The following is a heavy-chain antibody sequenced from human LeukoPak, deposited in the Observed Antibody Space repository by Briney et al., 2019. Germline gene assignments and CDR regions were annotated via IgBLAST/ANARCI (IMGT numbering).Heavy chain of an antibody. Sequence: PSETLSLTCTVSGRSISSYYWSWLRQPPGKGLEWLGYIYYSGSTNYNPSLKSRVTISVDTSKNQFSLKLSSVTAADTAVYYCARVRSSSSSKYYYYYGMDVWGQGTTVTVSS. CDR3: ARVRSSSSSKYYYYYGMDV. J-gene: IGHJ6*02. V-gene: IGHV4-59*01. CDR2: IYYSGST. CDR1: GRSISSYY. D-gene: IGHD6-6*01.